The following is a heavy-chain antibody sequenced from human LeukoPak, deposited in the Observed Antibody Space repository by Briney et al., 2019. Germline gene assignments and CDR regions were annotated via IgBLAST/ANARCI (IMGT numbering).Heavy chain of an antibody. CDR3: AKEGSVCTNGICRYFDQ. D-gene: IGHD2-8*01. CDR2: INWNSDTI. CDR1: GFTFHDSA. J-gene: IGHJ4*02. V-gene: IGHV3-9*01. Sequence: PGGSLRLSCAASGFTFHDSAMHWVRQTPGKGLEWVSSINWNSDTIDYVDSVKGRFTTSRDNAKNSLYLQMNSLRTEDTALYYCAKEGSVCTNGICRYFDQWGRGTLVTVSS.